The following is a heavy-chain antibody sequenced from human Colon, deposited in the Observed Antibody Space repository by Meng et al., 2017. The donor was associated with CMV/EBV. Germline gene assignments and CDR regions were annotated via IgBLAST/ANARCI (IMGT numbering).Heavy chain of an antibody. CDR2: ISSDGTII. Sequence: GESLKISCTASGFTFNDYYMTWIRQAPGKGLESVSYISSDGTIIYYSDFVKGRFTISRDNAKNSLYLQMNSLRVEDTAVYYCAGGKEDYWGQGTMVTVSS. V-gene: IGHV3-11*01. J-gene: IGHJ4*02. CDR1: GFTFNDYY. CDR3: AGGKEDY. D-gene: IGHD4-23*01.